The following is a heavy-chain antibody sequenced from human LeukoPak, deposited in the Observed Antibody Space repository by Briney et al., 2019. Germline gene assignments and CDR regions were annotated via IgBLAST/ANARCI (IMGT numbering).Heavy chain of an antibody. CDR3: AKDKAAIPVAFDI. CDR2: ICDSGGTT. Sequence: PGGSLRLSCAASGFTLSRYAMSWVRQAPGKGLERVSGICDSGGTTYYADSVKGRFTISRDNSKTTLYLQMNSLRAEDTAVYYCAKDKAAIPVAFDIWGQGTMVTVSS. CDR1: GFTLSRYA. J-gene: IGHJ3*02. D-gene: IGHD6-13*01. V-gene: IGHV3-23*01.